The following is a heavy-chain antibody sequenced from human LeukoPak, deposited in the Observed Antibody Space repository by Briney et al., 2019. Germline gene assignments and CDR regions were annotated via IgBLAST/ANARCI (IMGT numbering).Heavy chain of an antibody. CDR1: GYTFTRYD. CDR2: MNTNSGNT. D-gene: IGHD6-19*01. J-gene: IGHJ4*02. Sequence: GASVKVSCKASGYTFTRYDINWVRQATGQGREGMGWMNTNSGNTGYAQKCQGRVTMTRNTSISTAYMELSSLRSEDTAGYYCARGRNIAVAGTIGGVWGQGTLVTVSS. V-gene: IGHV1-8*01. CDR3: ARGRNIAVAGTIGGV.